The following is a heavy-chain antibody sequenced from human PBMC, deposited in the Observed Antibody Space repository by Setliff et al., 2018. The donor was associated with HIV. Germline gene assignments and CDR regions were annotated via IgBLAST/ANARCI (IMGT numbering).Heavy chain of an antibody. J-gene: IGHJ3*01. V-gene: IGHV3-23*01. Sequence: GGSLRLSCVASGFTFSTYAINWVRLPPGKGLEWVSSISGSGFAYYADSVKGRFIISRDNSKNTLFLQMDSLRAEDTALYYCAKQRYYDGDDGFDVWGQGTMVTVSS. CDR3: AKQRYYDGDDGFDV. D-gene: IGHD3-3*01. CDR2: ISGSGFA. CDR1: GFTFSTYA.